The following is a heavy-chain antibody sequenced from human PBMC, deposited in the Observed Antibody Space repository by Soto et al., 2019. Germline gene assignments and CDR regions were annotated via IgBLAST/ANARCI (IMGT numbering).Heavy chain of an antibody. Sequence: TLSLTCTVSGGSISTYQWNWIRKSPGKGLEWIGYIYRTGSTHYNPSLNSRAAISLDTSRNRFSLKLNSVTAADTAVYFCARQTGDDPFDVWGQGTMVTVS. CDR1: GGSISTYQ. D-gene: IGHD1-1*01. J-gene: IGHJ3*01. CDR3: ARQTGDDPFDV. V-gene: IGHV4-59*08. CDR2: IYRTGST.